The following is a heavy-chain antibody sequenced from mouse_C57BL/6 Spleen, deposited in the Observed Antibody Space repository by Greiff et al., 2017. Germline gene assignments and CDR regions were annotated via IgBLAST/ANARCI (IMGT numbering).Heavy chain of an antibody. J-gene: IGHJ4*01. Sequence: QLQQPGAELVKPGASVKMSCKASGYTFTSYWITWVKQRPGQGLEWIGDIYPGSGSTNYNEKFKSKATLTVDTSSSTAYMQLSSLTSEDSAVYYCARPIDGYYLYAMDYWGQGTSVTVSS. CDR2: IYPGSGST. CDR1: GYTFTSYW. CDR3: ARPIDGYYLYAMDY. D-gene: IGHD2-3*01. V-gene: IGHV1-55*01.